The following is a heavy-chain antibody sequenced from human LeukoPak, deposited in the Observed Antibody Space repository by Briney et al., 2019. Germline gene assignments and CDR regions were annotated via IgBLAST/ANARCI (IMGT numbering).Heavy chain of an antibody. CDR2: INTDGSRK. J-gene: IGHJ4*02. D-gene: IGHD3-10*01. V-gene: IGHV3-74*03. CDR1: GFTFSTYW. CDR3: VRGYYGLDY. Sequence: PGGSLRLSCAASGFTFSTYWMHWVHQVPGKGLVWVSSINTDGSRKMYADSVKGRFTISRDKAKDTLFLQMNSLRDEDTAVYYCVRGYYGLDYWGQGTLVTVSA.